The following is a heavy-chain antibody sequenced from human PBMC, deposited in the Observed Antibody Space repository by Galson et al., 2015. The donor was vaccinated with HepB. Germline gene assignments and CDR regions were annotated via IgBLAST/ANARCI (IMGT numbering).Heavy chain of an antibody. CDR2: IDPKNSYT. Sequence: QSGSEVKKPGESLKISCKGSEYNFASYWISWVRQIPEKGLEWMAMIDPKNSYTHYSPSFQGHVTLSVDKSITTAYLQFSSLKASDTAIYCCARHGCFLSSFAPWGQGTLVTVSS. CDR3: ARHGCFLSSFAP. V-gene: IGHV5-10-1*01. CDR1: EYNFASYW. D-gene: IGHD4/OR15-4a*01. J-gene: IGHJ5*02.